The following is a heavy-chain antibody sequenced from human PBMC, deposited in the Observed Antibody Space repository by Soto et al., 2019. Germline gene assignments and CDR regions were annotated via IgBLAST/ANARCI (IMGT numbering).Heavy chain of an antibody. CDR3: AKPYSGSPPKNFDY. D-gene: IGHD1-26*01. CDR2: ISYDGSNK. Sequence: GGSLRLSCVASGFSFSIYGMYWVRQAPGKGLEWVAAISYDGSNKYYVDSVRGRFTISRDNSKNTVYLQMNSLRAEDTAVYYCAKPYSGSPPKNFDYRGQGTLVTVSS. V-gene: IGHV3-30*18. CDR1: GFSFSIYG. J-gene: IGHJ4*01.